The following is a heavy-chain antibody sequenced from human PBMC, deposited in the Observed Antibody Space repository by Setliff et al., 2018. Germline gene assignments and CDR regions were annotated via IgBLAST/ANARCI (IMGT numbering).Heavy chain of an antibody. D-gene: IGHD3-9*01. Sequence: LSLTCTVSGVSIRSYYWSWIRQPPGKGLEWIGYIFYSGSIDYNPSLKSRVTISVDTSKNQFSLRLRSVTAADTAVYYCARERYFDWFFEDWGHGTLVTVSS. CDR2: IFYSGSI. V-gene: IGHV4-59*12. CDR3: ARERYFDWFFED. J-gene: IGHJ4*01. CDR1: GVSIRSYY.